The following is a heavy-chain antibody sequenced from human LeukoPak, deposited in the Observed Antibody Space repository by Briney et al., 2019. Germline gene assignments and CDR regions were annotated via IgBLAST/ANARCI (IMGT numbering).Heavy chain of an antibody. CDR2: ISSSSSTI. V-gene: IGHV3-48*04. CDR1: GFTFSSYS. CDR3: ARETIYGGNSWFDP. D-gene: IGHD4-23*01. J-gene: IGHJ5*02. Sequence: LSGGSPRLSCAASGFTFSSYSMNWVRQAPGKGLEWVSYISSSSSTIYYADSVKGRFTISRDNAKNSLYLQMNSLRAEDTAVYYCARETIYGGNSWFDPWGQGTLVTVSS.